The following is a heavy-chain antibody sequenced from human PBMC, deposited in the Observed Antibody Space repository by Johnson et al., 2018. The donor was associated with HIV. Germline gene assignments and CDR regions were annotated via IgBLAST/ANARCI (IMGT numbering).Heavy chain of an antibody. J-gene: IGHJ3*02. Sequence: VQLVESGGGLVQPGGSLRLSCAASGFTFSSYWMSWVRQAPGKGLEWVANIKQDGSEKYYVDSVKGRFTISRDNAKNTLYLQMNSLRAEDTAVYYCANGGRGDAFDIWGQGTMVTVSS. CDR1: GFTFSSYW. CDR2: IKQDGSEK. D-gene: IGHD3-16*01. CDR3: ANGGRGDAFDI. V-gene: IGHV3-7*05.